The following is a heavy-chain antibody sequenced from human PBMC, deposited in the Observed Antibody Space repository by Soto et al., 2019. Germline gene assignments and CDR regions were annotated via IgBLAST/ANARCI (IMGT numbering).Heavy chain of an antibody. J-gene: IGHJ4*02. CDR2: INHSGST. CDR1: GGSFSGYY. CDR3: ARSGGTHLNWGSDY. Sequence: SETLSLTCAVYGGSFSGYYWSWIRQPPGKGLEWIGEINHSGSTNYNPSLKSRVTISVDTSKNQFSLKLSSVTAADTAVYYCARSGGTHLNWGSDYWGQGTLVTVSS. V-gene: IGHV4-34*01. D-gene: IGHD7-27*01.